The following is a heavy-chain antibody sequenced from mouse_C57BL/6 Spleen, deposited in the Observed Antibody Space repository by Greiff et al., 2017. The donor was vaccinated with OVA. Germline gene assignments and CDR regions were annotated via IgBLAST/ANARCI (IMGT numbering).Heavy chain of an antibody. J-gene: IGHJ2*01. CDR3: TRGRGSSGFDY. V-gene: IGHV14-4*01. CDR1: GFNIKDDY. CDR2: IDPENGDT. Sequence: VQLKESGAELVRPGASVKLSCTASGFNIKDDYMHWVKQRPEQGLEWIGWIDPENGDTEYASKFQGKATITADTSSNTAYLQLSSLTSEDTAVYYCTRGRGSSGFDYWGQGTTLTVSS. D-gene: IGHD1-3*01.